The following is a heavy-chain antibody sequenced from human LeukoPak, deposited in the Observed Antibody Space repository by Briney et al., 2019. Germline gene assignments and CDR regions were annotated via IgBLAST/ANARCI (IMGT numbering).Heavy chain of an antibody. Sequence: ASVKVSCKASGYTFTGYYMHWVRQAPGQGLEWMGWINPNSGGTNYAQKFQGRVTMTRDTSISTAYMELSRLRSDDTAVYYCARVRVLRSLEWLSPPDYWGQGTLVTVSS. J-gene: IGHJ4*02. D-gene: IGHD3-3*01. CDR1: GYTFTGYY. V-gene: IGHV1-2*02. CDR2: INPNSGGT. CDR3: ARVRVLRSLEWLSPPDY.